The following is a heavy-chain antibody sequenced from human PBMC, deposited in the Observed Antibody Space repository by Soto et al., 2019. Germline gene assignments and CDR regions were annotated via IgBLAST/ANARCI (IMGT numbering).Heavy chain of an antibody. J-gene: IGHJ4*02. CDR3: ARSIVVVTALDY. Sequence: AXVKVSCKASGYTFTSYAMHWVRQAPGQRLEWMGWINAGNGNTKYSQKFQGRVTITRDTSASTAYMELSSLRSEDTAVYYCARSIVVVTALDYWGQGTLVTVSS. CDR2: INAGNGNT. V-gene: IGHV1-3*01. D-gene: IGHD2-21*02. CDR1: GYTFTSYA.